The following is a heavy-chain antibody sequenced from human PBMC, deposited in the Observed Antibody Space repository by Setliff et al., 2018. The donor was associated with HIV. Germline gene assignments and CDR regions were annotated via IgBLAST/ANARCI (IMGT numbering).Heavy chain of an antibody. CDR2: IYYSGST. Sequence: SETLSLTCTVSGGSISSYYWSWIRQPPGKGLEWIGYIYYSGSTNYNPSLKSRVTISVDTSKNQFSLKLSSVTAADTAVYYCARRFWPYYYDSSGYPYYYYYMDVWGKGTTVTVSS. D-gene: IGHD3-22*01. CDR3: ARRFWPYYYDSSGYPYYYYYMDV. CDR1: GGSISSYY. J-gene: IGHJ6*03. V-gene: IGHV4-59*08.